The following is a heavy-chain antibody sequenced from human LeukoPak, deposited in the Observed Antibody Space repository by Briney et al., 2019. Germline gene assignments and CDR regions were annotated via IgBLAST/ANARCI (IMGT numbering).Heavy chain of an antibody. CDR3: ASSSGGSSWAWANY. Sequence: PSETLSLTCAVYGGSFSGYYWSWIRQPPGKGLEWIGEINHSGSTNYNPSLKSRVTISVDTSKSQFSLKLSSVTAADTAVYYCASSSGGSSWAWANYWGQGTLVTVSS. CDR1: GGSFSGYY. V-gene: IGHV4-34*01. D-gene: IGHD2-15*01. CDR2: INHSGST. J-gene: IGHJ4*02.